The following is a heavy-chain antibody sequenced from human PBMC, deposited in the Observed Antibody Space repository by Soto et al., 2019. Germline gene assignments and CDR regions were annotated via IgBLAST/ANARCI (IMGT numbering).Heavy chain of an antibody. D-gene: IGHD3-10*02. V-gene: IGHV3-23*01. J-gene: IGHJ4*02. CDR1: GFSFRTYA. Sequence: EVQLLESGGGLVQPGGSLRLSCAASGFSFRTYAMSWVRQAPGQGLEWVSVISDTGADTYYADSVKGRFTISRDSSRNTLYLRMNSLRAEDTAVYYCASYVRGPTFYFESWGQGTLVTVAS. CDR2: ISDTGADT. CDR3: ASYVRGPTFYFES.